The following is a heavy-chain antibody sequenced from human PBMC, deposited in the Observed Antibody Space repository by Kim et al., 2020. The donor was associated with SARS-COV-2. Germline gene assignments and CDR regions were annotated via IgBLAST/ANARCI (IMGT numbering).Heavy chain of an antibody. CDR3: AKSGNYYDYGGAFNM. D-gene: IGHD3-22*01. CDR1: GFSFSSYG. CDR2: TSHDGTNE. Sequence: GGSLRLSCVASGFSFSSYGMHWVRQAPGKGLEWVAVTSHDGTNEYYRDSVKGRFTISRDNSKNPLYLQMDSVRAEDPAVYYCAKSGNYYDYGGAFNMWGQGTGVTASS. J-gene: IGHJ3*02. V-gene: IGHV3-30*18.